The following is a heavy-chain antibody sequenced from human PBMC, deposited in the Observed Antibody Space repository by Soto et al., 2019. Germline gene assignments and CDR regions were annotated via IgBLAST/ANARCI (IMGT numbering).Heavy chain of an antibody. Sequence: SETLSLTCTVSGGSISGYYWSWIRQLPGKGLEWIGYIYYSGSTNYNPSLKSRVTISVDTSKNQFSLKLSSVTAADTAVYYCARVFTMVRGVIMGNWFDPWGQGTLVTVSS. CDR3: ARVFTMVRGVIMGNWFDP. D-gene: IGHD3-10*01. CDR1: GGSISGYY. V-gene: IGHV4-59*01. CDR2: IYYSGST. J-gene: IGHJ5*02.